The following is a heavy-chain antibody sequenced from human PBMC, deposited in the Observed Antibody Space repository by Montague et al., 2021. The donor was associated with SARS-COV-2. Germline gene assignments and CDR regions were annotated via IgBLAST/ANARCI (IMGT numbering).Heavy chain of an antibody. CDR1: GFTFSDYY. V-gene: IGHV3-11*03. CDR3: ARLVGVESNRRDYFNY. Sequence: SLRLSCAASGFTFSDYYMSWIRQAPGKGLEWVSYNSGRGSYTDYADSXXGRFTISRDNARKSLYLEMNSLRAEDTAVYYCARLVGVESNRRDYFNYWGQGTLVTVPS. CDR2: NSGRGSYT. J-gene: IGHJ4*02. D-gene: IGHD1-14*01.